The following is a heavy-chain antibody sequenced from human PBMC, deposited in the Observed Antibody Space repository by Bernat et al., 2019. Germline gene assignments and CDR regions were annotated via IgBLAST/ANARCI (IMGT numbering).Heavy chain of an antibody. J-gene: IGHJ5*01. D-gene: IGHD4-17*01. CDR3: ARDPHGDYWFDS. CDR2: ISWSSSRM. V-gene: IGHV3-9*01. Sequence: EVQLVESGGDLVQPGRSLRLSCAASGFTFDDYAMHWVRQAPGKGLEWVSGISWSSSRMGYADSVKGRFAISRDNAKNSLYLQMNSLRAEDTALYYCARDPHGDYWFDSWGQGTLVTVSS. CDR1: GFTFDDYA.